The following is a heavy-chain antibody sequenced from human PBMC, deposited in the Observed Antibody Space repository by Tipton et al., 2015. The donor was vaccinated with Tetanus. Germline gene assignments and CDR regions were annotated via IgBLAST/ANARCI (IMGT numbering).Heavy chain of an antibody. J-gene: IGHJ4*02. CDR2: IYPGDSDT. V-gene: IGHV5-51*01. CDR1: GYIFNNYW. CDR3: ARAHCTDGVCNFDF. D-gene: IGHD2-8*01. Sequence: MQLVQSGGEVKKPGESLKISCKGSGYIFNNYWIGWVRQKPGKGLEWMGIIYPGDSDTRYSPSFQGHVTISVDKSLNTAYLQWSSLKASDTSMFYCARAHCTDGVCNFDFWGQGALVTVAS.